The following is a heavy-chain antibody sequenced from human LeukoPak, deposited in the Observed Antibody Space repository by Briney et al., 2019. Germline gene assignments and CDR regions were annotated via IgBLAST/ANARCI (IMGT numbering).Heavy chain of an antibody. J-gene: IGHJ3*02. CDR3: ASPYYYDSSGYYSAFDI. CDR2: IIPIFGTA. CDR1: GGTFSSYA. V-gene: IGHV1-69*01. D-gene: IGHD3-22*01. Sequence: EASVKVSCKASGGTFSSYAISWARQAPGQGLEWMGGIIPIFGTANYAPKFQGRVTITADESTSTAYMELSSLRSEDTAVYYCASPYYYDSSGYYSAFDIWGQGTMVTVSS.